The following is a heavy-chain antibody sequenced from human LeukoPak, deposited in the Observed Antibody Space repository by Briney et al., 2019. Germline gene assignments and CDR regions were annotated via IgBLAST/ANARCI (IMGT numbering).Heavy chain of an antibody. CDR1: GFTFSSYS. V-gene: IGHV3-48*01. J-gene: IGHJ4*02. Sequence: GGSLRLSCAASGFTFSSYSMNWVRQAPGKGLGWVSYISSSSSTIYYADSVKGRFTISRDNAKNSLYLQMNSLRAEDTAVYYCAFDCGGDCYSEFDWGQGTLVTVSS. D-gene: IGHD2-21*02. CDR3: AFDCGGDCYSEFD. CDR2: ISSSSSTI.